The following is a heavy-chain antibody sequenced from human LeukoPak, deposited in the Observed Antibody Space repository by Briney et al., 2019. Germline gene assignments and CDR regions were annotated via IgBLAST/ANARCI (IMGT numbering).Heavy chain of an antibody. CDR2: ISGSGGST. Sequence: PGGSLRLSCAASGFTFSSYAMNWVRQATGKGLEWVSAISGSGGSTYHADSVKGRFTISRDNSRNTLYLQMNSLRAEDTAVYYCAKAAYVVITTNDWFDPWGQGTLVTVSS. CDR3: AKAAYVVITTNDWFDP. V-gene: IGHV3-23*01. D-gene: IGHD3-22*01. J-gene: IGHJ5*02. CDR1: GFTFSSYA.